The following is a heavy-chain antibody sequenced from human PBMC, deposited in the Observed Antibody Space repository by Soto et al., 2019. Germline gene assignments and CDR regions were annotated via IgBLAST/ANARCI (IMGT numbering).Heavy chain of an antibody. CDR1: GFTFSSYA. Sequence: EVQLLESGGGLVQPGGSLRLSCAASGFTFSSYAMSWVRQAPGKGLEWVSAISGSGGSTYYADSVKGRFTISRDNSKNTLYLQMNSLRAEDTAVYYCAKARLLRDCSGGSGYSSGMDVWGQGTTVTVSS. J-gene: IGHJ6*02. CDR3: AKARLLRDCSGGSGYSSGMDV. D-gene: IGHD2-15*01. CDR2: ISGSGGST. V-gene: IGHV3-23*01.